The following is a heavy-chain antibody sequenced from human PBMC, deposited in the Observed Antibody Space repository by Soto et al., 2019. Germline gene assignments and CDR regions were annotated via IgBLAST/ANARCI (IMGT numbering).Heavy chain of an antibody. D-gene: IGHD6-13*01. CDR1: GFTFSSYS. V-gene: IGHV3-21*01. Sequence: EVQLVESGGGLVKPGGSLRLSCAASGFTFSSYSMNWVRQAPGKGLEWVSSISSSSSYIYYADSVKGRFTISRDNAKNSLCLQMNSLRAEDTAVYYCARVMGHIAAAGHLDYWGQGTLVTVSS. CDR3: ARVMGHIAAAGHLDY. J-gene: IGHJ4*02. CDR2: ISSSSSYI.